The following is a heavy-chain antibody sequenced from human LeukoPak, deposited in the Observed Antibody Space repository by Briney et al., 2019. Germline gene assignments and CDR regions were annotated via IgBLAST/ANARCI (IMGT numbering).Heavy chain of an antibody. V-gene: IGHV3-23*01. Sequence: GGSLRLSCAASGFTFSSYAMSWVRQAPGKGLEWVSTISGSGGSPYYADSVKGRFTISRDNSKNTLYLQMNSLRAEDTAVYYCASPHYSSSWYVPPDYWGQGTLVTVSS. J-gene: IGHJ4*02. CDR2: ISGSGGSP. D-gene: IGHD6-13*01. CDR3: ASPHYSSSWYVPPDY. CDR1: GFTFSSYA.